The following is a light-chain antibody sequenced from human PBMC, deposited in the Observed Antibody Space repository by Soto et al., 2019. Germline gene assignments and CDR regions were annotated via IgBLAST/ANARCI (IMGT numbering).Light chain of an antibody. CDR1: QTMTRAY. J-gene: IGKJ2*01. V-gene: IGKV3-20*01. Sequence: ETVMTQSPATLSVSPGERATLSCRASQTMTRAYVAWYQQNPGQAPRLLIYAASYRATGIPDKFSGSGSGTDFSLTISRMEPEDSAVYYCHQYHSPPQTFGQGTKVDMK. CDR2: AAS. CDR3: HQYHSPPQT.